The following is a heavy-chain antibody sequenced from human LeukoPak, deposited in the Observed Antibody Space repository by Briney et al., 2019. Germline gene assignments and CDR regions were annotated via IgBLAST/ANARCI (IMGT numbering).Heavy chain of an antibody. V-gene: IGHV3-53*01. CDR2: IYSGGST. CDR3: ARGRKYYYDSSGYFYPFDY. J-gene: IGHJ4*02. Sequence: GGSLRLSCAASGFTVSSNYMSWVRQAPGKGLEWVSVIYSGGSTYYADSVKGRFTISRDNSKNTLYLQMSSLRAEDTAVYYCARGRKYYYDSSGYFYPFDYWGQGTLVTVSS. CDR1: GFTVSSNY. D-gene: IGHD3-22*01.